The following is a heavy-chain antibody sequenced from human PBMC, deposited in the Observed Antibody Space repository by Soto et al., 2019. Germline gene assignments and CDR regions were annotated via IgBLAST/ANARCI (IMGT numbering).Heavy chain of an antibody. CDR1: GYTFTNYG. D-gene: IGHD1-1*01. J-gene: IGHJ4*01. V-gene: IGHV1-18*01. CDR3: AGGSDRYNWNDPWDC. Sequence: QVQLVQSGTEVKKPGASVKVSCLASGYTFTNYGITWVRQAPGQGLEWLGWISAYDGQTRYTPRLQGRVTLTTDTSTSTAYMELRSLKSDDTAVYYCAGGSDRYNWNDPWDCWGHGTLVTVSS. CDR2: ISAYDGQT.